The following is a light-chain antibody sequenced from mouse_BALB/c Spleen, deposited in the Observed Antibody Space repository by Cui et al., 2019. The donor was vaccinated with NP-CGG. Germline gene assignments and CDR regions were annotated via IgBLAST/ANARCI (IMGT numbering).Light chain of an antibody. V-gene: IGLV1*01. CDR1: TGAVTIRNY. Sequence: QAVLTQESAPTTSPGETVTLTCRSSTGAVTIRNYANWVQEKPDHLFTGLIGGTNNRVPGVPARFSGSLIGDKAALTITGAQTEDEAIYFCALWYSNHWVFGGGTKLTVL. CDR3: ALWYSNHWV. CDR2: GTN. J-gene: IGLJ1*01.